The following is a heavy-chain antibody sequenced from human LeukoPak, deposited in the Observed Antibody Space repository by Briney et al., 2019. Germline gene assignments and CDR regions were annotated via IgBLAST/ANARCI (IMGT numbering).Heavy chain of an antibody. J-gene: IGHJ4*02. V-gene: IGHV4-38-2*01. CDR1: GYSISSGYY. D-gene: IGHD3-9*01. CDR3: AMPGVEVYYDILTGYSKYYFDY. Sequence: PSETLSLTCAVSGYSISSGYYWGWIRQPPVKGLEWIGSIYHSGSTYYNPSHKSRVTISVDTSKNKFSLRLSSVTAADTAVYYCAMPGVEVYYDILTGYSKYYFDYWGQGTLVTVSS. CDR2: IYHSGST.